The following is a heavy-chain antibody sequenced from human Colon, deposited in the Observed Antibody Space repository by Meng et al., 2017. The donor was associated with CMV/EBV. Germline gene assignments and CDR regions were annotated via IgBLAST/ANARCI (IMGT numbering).Heavy chain of an antibody. J-gene: IGHJ4*02. D-gene: IGHD6-13*01. Sequence: SGGSISSGDFYWTWIRQPPGKGLEWIGYISFSGSTYYNPPLKSRVTISLDTSKNQFSLKLNSVTAADTAVYFCARVRSSSSRYFDYWGQGTLVTVSS. CDR1: GGSISSGDFY. CDR3: ARVRSSSSRYFDY. CDR2: ISFSGST. V-gene: IGHV4-30-4*01.